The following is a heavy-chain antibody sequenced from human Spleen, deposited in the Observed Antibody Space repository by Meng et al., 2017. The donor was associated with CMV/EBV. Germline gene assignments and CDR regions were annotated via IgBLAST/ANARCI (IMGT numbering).Heavy chain of an antibody. CDR1: GYTFTGYY. J-gene: IGHJ4*02. CDR3: ARGDTIFGVVIFDY. CDR2: INPNSGGT. D-gene: IGHD3-3*01. V-gene: IGHV1-2*02. Sequence: VPLGQSGAGVKKPGASVKVSCKASGYTFTGYYMHWVRQAPGQGLEWMGWINPNSGGTNYAQKFQGRVTMTRDTSISTAYMELSRLRSDDTAVYYCARGDTIFGVVIFDYWGQGTLVTVSS.